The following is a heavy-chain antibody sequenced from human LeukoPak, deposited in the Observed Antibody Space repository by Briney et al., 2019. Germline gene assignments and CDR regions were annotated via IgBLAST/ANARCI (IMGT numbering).Heavy chain of an antibody. CDR1: GFTFDDYA. J-gene: IGHJ4*02. CDR2: ISWNSGSI. CDR3: AKDTHPRPQYYFDY. V-gene: IGHV3-9*01. Sequence: PGGSLRLSCAASGFTFDDYAMHRVRQAPGKGLEWVSGISWNSGSIGYADSVKGRFTISRDNAKNSLYLQMNSLRAEDTALYYCAKDTHPRPQYYFDYWGQGTLVTVSS.